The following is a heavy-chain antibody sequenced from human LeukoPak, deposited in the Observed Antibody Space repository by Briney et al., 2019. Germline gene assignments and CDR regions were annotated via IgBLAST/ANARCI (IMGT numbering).Heavy chain of an antibody. Sequence: ASVKVSCKASGYTFTSYGISWVRQAPGQGLEWMGWMNPNSGNTGYAQKFQGRVTMTRNTSISTAYMELSSLRSEDTAVYYCARSKRDYYDSSGYYSDYYYGMDVWGQGTTVTVSS. D-gene: IGHD3-22*01. CDR3: ARSKRDYYDSSGYYSDYYYGMDV. J-gene: IGHJ6*02. V-gene: IGHV1-8*02. CDR1: GYTFTSYG. CDR2: MNPNSGNT.